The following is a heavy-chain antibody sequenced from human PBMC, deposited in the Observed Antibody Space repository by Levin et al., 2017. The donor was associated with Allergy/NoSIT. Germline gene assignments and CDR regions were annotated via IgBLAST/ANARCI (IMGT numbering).Heavy chain of an antibody. Sequence: SCAASGFMFSDYGMHWVRQAPGKGLEWVAVISYTGNNKYYADPVKGRFTIPRDNSKNTLYLQMNSLRVEDTAVYYCAKSRGTSWYGGFDYWGQGTLVSVSS. V-gene: IGHV3-30*18. CDR2: ISYTGNNK. J-gene: IGHJ4*02. CDR3: AKSRGTSWYGGFDY. D-gene: IGHD2-2*01. CDR1: GFMFSDYG.